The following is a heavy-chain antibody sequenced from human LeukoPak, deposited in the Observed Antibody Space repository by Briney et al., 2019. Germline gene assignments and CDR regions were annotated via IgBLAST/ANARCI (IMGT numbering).Heavy chain of an antibody. J-gene: IGHJ4*02. CDR2: ISGSGGST. V-gene: IGHV3-23*01. D-gene: IGHD3-22*01. CDR1: GFTFSSYA. Sequence: PGGSLRLSCAASGFTFSSYAMSWVRQAPGKGLEWVSAISGSGGSTYYADSVKGRFTISRDNSKNTLYLQMNSLRAEDTAVYYCAKGTPYYYDSSGYSNYWGQGTLVTVSS. CDR3: AKGTPYYYDSSGYSNY.